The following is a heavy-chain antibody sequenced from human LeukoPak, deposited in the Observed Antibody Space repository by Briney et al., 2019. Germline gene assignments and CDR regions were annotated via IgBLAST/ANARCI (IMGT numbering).Heavy chain of an antibody. CDR3: ARASRGYNYLYFDY. CDR2: IYSAGGT. D-gene: IGHD5-18*01. J-gene: IGHJ4*02. Sequence: GGSLRFSCAASGFTVSNNYMTWVRQAPGKGLEWVSVIYSAGGTYYADSVKGRFTISRDNSKNTLNLQMNSLRAEDTAVYYCARASRGYNYLYFDYWGQGALVTVSS. CDR1: GFTVSNNY. V-gene: IGHV3-53*01.